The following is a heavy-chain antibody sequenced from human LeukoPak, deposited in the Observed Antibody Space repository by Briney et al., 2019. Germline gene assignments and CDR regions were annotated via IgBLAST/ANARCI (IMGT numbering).Heavy chain of an antibody. CDR2: ISGSGGST. D-gene: IGHD3-10*01. Sequence: GVSLRLSCAASGFTFSSYAMSWVRQAPGKGLEWVSAISGSGGSTYYADSVKGRFTISRDNPKNTLYLQMNSLRAEDTAVYYCAKRGLALGSPYYFDYWGQGTLVTASS. CDR1: GFTFSSYA. V-gene: IGHV3-23*01. CDR3: AKRGLALGSPYYFDY. J-gene: IGHJ4*02.